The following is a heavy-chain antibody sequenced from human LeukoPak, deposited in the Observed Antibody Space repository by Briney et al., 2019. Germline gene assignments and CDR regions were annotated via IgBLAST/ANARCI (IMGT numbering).Heavy chain of an antibody. CDR3: ASDRIEVDAFDI. CDR2: IYYSGST. D-gene: IGHD2-15*01. J-gene: IGHJ3*02. CDR1: GGSISSSSYY. V-gene: IGHV4-39*07. Sequence: PSETLSLTCTVSGGSISSSSYYWGWIRQPPGKGLEWIGSIYYSGSTYYNPSLKSRVTISVDTSKNQFSLKLSSVTAADTAVYYCASDRIEVDAFDIWGQGTMVTVSS.